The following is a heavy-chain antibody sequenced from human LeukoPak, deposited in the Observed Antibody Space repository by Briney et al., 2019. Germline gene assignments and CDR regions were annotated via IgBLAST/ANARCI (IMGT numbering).Heavy chain of an antibody. CDR2: IWYDGGNK. CDR3: ARDSYGADY. J-gene: IGHJ4*02. Sequence: GGSLRLSCAASGFTFSNHHMHWVRQAPGKGLEWVAVIWYDGGNKYYADSVKGRFTISRDKSKNTLYLQMNSLRAEDTAFYYCARDSYGADYWGQGTLVTVSS. V-gene: IGHV3-33*01. CDR1: GFTFSNHH. D-gene: IGHD4/OR15-4a*01.